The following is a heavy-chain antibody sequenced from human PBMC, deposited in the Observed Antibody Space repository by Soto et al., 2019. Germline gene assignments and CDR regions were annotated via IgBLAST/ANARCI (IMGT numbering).Heavy chain of an antibody. CDR1: GFNFNDYG. V-gene: IGHV3-33*01. D-gene: IGHD1-26*01. CDR3: ARDGVGATTYFGYIDY. J-gene: IGHJ4*02. CDR2: IWSDGKNK. Sequence: QVQLVESGGGVVQPGGSLRLSCTASGFNFNDYGMQWVRQVPGKGLEWVATIWSDGKNKYYADSVKGRFTISRDNSKNTQYLQMSSLRAEDTAVYYCARDGVGATTYFGYIDYWSQGTLATVSP.